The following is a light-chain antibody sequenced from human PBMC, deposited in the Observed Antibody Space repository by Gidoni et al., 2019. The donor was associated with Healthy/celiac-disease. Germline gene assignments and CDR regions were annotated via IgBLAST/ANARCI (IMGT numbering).Light chain of an antibody. J-gene: IGLJ1*01. CDR3: QTWGTGSL. CDR1: SGHSSYA. V-gene: IGLV4-69*01. CDR2: LNSDGSH. Sequence: QLVLTQSPSASASLGASVKLTCTLRSGHSSYARAWHQQQPEKGPRYLMKLNSDGSHSKGDGIPDRFSGSSSGAERYLTSSSLQSEDEADYYCQTWGTGSLIGTGTKVTVL.